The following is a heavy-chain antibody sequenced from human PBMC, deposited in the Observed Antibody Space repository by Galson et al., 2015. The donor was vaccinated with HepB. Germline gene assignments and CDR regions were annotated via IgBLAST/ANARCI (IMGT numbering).Heavy chain of an antibody. Sequence: SLRLSCAASGFIFSSYGMHWVRQAPGKGLEWVAVISYDGSNKYYTDSVKGRFTISRDNSKNTLYLQMNSLRTEDTAVYYCAKERRPTAAAGMAPSYWGQGTLVTVSS. CDR2: ISYDGSNK. V-gene: IGHV3-30*18. CDR3: AKERRPTAAAGMAPSY. CDR1: GFIFSSYG. D-gene: IGHD6-13*01. J-gene: IGHJ4*02.